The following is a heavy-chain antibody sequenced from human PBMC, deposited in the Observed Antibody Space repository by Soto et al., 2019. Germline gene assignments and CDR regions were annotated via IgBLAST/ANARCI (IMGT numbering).Heavy chain of an antibody. V-gene: IGHV4-59*08. CDR1: GCSISTYY. CDR3: ASAQPFEFHNWFDP. CDR2: IYYTGNT. J-gene: IGHJ5*02. Sequence: QVQLQESGPGLVNPSETLSLTCTVTGCSISTYYWSWIRQPPGKGLEWIGHIYYTGNTNYNPSLQSRVTLSLDTSPNRFSLGLRSVSAADTAVYYCASAQPFEFHNWFDPWGQGTMVTVSS. D-gene: IGHD3-10*01.